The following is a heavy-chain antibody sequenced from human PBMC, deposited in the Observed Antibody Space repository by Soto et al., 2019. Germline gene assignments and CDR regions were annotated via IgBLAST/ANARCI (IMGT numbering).Heavy chain of an antibody. CDR1: GYTFTSYY. CDR2: INPSGGST. D-gene: IGHD2-15*01. J-gene: IGHJ3*02. V-gene: IGHV1-46*01. CDR3: ARDIYCSGGSWPPALDAFDI. Sequence: ASVKVSCKASGYTFTSYYMHWVRQAPGQGLEWMGIINPSGGSTSYAQKFQGRVTMTRDTSTSTVYMELSSLRSEDTAVYYCARDIYCSGGSWPPALDAFDIWGEGTMVTVS.